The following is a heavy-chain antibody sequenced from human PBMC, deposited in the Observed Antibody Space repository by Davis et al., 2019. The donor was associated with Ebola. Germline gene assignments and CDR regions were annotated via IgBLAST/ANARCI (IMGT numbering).Heavy chain of an antibody. Sequence: PGGSLRLSCAASGFTFSSYAMSWVRQAPGKGLEWVSAISGSGGSTYYADSVKGRFTISRDNSKNTLYLQMNSLRAEDTAVYYCAKDILVRLAGTRGLSLDYWGQGTLVTVSS. J-gene: IGHJ4*02. D-gene: IGHD6-19*01. CDR2: ISGSGGST. V-gene: IGHV3-23*01. CDR1: GFTFSSYA. CDR3: AKDILVRLAGTRGLSLDY.